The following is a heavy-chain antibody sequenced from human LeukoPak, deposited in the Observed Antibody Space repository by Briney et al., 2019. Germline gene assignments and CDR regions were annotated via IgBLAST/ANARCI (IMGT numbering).Heavy chain of an antibody. Sequence: PGGSLRLSCAASGFTFSSNWMHWVRQAPGKGLVWVSRSNEDGSTTNYADSVKGRFTISRDNSKNTLYLQMNSLRAEDTAVYYCAKNAGSSWSAPVDYWGQGTLVTVSS. D-gene: IGHD6-13*01. J-gene: IGHJ4*02. CDR2: SNEDGSTT. CDR1: GFTFSSNW. CDR3: AKNAGSSWSAPVDY. V-gene: IGHV3-74*01.